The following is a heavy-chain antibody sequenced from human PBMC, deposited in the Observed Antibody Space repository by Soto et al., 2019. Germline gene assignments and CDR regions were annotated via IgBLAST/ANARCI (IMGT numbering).Heavy chain of an antibody. Sequence: PGGSLRLSCAAAGFTFSSYGMHWVRQAPGKGLEWVAVISYDGSNKYYADSVKGRFTISRDNSKNTLYLQMNSLRAEDTAVYYCAKGDGGYCSGGSCYDAFDIWGQGTMFTVSS. CDR3: AKGDGGYCSGGSCYDAFDI. V-gene: IGHV3-30*18. D-gene: IGHD2-15*01. CDR1: GFTFSSYG. CDR2: ISYDGSNK. J-gene: IGHJ3*02.